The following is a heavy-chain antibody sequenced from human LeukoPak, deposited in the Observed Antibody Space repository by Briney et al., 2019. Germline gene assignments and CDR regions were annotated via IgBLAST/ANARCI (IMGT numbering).Heavy chain of an antibody. CDR1: GFTFSSYE. Sequence: PGGSLRLSCAASGFTFSSYEMNWVRQAPGKGLEWVSSISSGGSTIYYADSVKGRFTISRDNAKNSLYLQMNSLRAEDTAVYYCARDAVTLSYFDYSGQGTLVTVSS. V-gene: IGHV3-48*03. J-gene: IGHJ4*02. CDR3: ARDAVTLSYFDY. CDR2: ISSGGSTI. D-gene: IGHD2-15*01.